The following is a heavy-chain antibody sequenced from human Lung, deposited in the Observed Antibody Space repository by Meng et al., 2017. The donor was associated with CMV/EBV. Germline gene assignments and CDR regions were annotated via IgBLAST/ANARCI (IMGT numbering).Heavy chain of an antibody. Sequence: TASGYHFLNYSIYWLRLAPGQGLEWMGWINPRIGRTDFAQKFQGRVTLTTDTSIATAYMELNRLTSDDTAVYYCARYRYSGSYPFDFWGQGTLVTVSS. D-gene: IGHD1-26*01. J-gene: IGHJ4*02. CDR1: GYHFLNYS. V-gene: IGHV1-2*02. CDR3: ARYRYSGSYPFDF. CDR2: INPRIGRT.